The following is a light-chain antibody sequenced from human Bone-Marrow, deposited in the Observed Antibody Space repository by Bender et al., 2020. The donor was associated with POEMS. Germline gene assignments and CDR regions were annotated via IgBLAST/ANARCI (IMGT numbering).Light chain of an antibody. CDR2: GYN. CDR3: QSYDNSLGGWV. Sequence: QSVPTQPPSVSGAPGQRVTISCPGSSSNPGSGYDINWYQHLPGTAPKLLIYGYNNRPSGVPDRFSGSKSGTSASLAITGLQAEDEGDYYCQSYDNSLGGWVFGGGTKLTVL. CDR1: SSNPGSGYD. J-gene: IGLJ3*02. V-gene: IGLV1-40*01.